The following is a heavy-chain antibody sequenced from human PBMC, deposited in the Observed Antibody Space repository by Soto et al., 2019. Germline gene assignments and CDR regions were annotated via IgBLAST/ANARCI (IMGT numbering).Heavy chain of an antibody. CDR1: GFTFSTSA. CDR3: AGLLAVAGTGFDY. Sequence: EVQLLESGGGLVQPEGSLRLSCAASGFTFSTSAMSWVRQTPGKGLEWVSGISGSGGSTYYADSVKGRFTVSRDNSMHTLFLQMNSLRAEDTAVYYCAGLLAVAGTGFDYWGQGTLVTVSS. D-gene: IGHD6-19*01. V-gene: IGHV3-23*01. CDR2: ISGSGGST. J-gene: IGHJ4*02.